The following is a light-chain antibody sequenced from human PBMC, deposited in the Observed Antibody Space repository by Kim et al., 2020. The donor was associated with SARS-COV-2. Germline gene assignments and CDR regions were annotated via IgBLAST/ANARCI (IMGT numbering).Light chain of an antibody. V-gene: IGLV3-1*01. CDR2: QDT. CDR3: LAWDTSTWV. CDR1: KLGNKS. Sequence: SRSARKPASLSCSGEKLGNKSASWYQQRPGQSPVLVIYQDTKRPSGIPSRFSGSNSGNTATLTSSGTQALDEADYSCLAWDTSTWVFGGGTQLTVL. J-gene: IGLJ3*02.